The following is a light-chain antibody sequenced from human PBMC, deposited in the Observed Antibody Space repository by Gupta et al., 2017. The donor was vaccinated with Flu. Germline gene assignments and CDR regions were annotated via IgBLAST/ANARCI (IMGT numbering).Light chain of an antibody. CDR1: QSVSSY. CDR2: DAS. J-gene: IGKJ4*01. Sequence: EIVLTQSPANLSLSPGERATLACRAIQSVSSYLAWYQQQPGQAPRLLIYDASNRATGLPARLIGSGSATAFTIPISSLEPEDFAVYYCQQRSNWPPLTFGGGTKVEIK. CDR3: QQRSNWPPLT. V-gene: IGKV3-11*01.